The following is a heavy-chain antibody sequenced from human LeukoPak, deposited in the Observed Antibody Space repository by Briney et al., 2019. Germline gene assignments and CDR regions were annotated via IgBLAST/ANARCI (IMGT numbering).Heavy chain of an antibody. CDR1: GGSISSYY. Sequence: SETLSLTCTVSGGSISSYYWSWIRQPPGKGLEWIGYIYYSGSTNYNPSLKSRVTISVDTSKNQFSLKLSSVTAADTAVYYCARSYDSSGPFDIWGQGTMVTVSS. D-gene: IGHD3-22*01. V-gene: IGHV4-59*01. CDR2: IYYSGST. J-gene: IGHJ3*02. CDR3: ARSYDSSGPFDI.